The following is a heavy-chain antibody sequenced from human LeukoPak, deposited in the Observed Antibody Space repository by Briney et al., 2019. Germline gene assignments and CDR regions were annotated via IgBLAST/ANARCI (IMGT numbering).Heavy chain of an antibody. CDR3: ARTGYCSSASCYTASRPYYYYYMDV. CDR1: GGSISSYY. J-gene: IGHJ6*03. Sequence: SETLSLTCTVSGGSISSYYWGWIRQPPGKGLEWIGEINHSGSTNYNPSLKSRVSISIDTSKNQFSLNLTSVTAADTAVYYCARTGYCSSASCYTASRPYYYYYMDVWGKGTTVTVSS. V-gene: IGHV4-34*01. CDR2: INHSGST. D-gene: IGHD2-2*02.